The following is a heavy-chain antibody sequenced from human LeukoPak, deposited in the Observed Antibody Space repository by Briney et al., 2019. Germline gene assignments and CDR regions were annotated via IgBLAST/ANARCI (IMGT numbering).Heavy chain of an antibody. CDR2: ISSSGSTI. CDR3: ARMGYYGFWSGNWFDP. D-gene: IGHD3-3*01. Sequence: GGSLRLSCAASGFTFSDYYMSWIRQAPGKGLEWVSYISSSGSTIYYADSVKGRFTISRDNAKNSLYLQMNSLRAEDTAVYYCARMGYYGFWSGNWFDPWGQGTLVTVSS. CDR1: GFTFSDYY. V-gene: IGHV3-11*01. J-gene: IGHJ5*02.